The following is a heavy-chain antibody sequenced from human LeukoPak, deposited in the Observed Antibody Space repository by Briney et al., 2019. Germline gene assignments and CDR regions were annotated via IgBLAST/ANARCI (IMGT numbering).Heavy chain of an antibody. V-gene: IGHV4-59*01. CDR2: IYYSGST. J-gene: IGHJ4*02. D-gene: IGHD6-19*01. CDR1: GGSINSYY. Sequence: SETLSLTCTVSGGSINSYYWSWIRQPPGKGLEWIGYIYYSGSTNYNPSLKSRVTISVDTSKNQFSLKLYSVTAAGTAVYYCAKEMGSSGWYYFDYWGQGTLVTVSS. CDR3: AKEMGSSGWYYFDY.